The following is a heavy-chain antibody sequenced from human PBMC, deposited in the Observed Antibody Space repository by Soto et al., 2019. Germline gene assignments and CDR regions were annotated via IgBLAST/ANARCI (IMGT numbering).Heavy chain of an antibody. J-gene: IGHJ4*02. CDR2: IYNGGTT. V-gene: IGHV4-30-4*01. Sequence: QVQLQESGPGLVKPSQTLSLTCTVSGGSINTVNYYSSWIRQSPDKGLAWIGHIYNGGTTYNNPSTNSRVTISGDTSNNQFSMKLSSVSAEDTAVYYCASGPSGDKVDYWGQGTLVPVSS. D-gene: IGHD7-27*01. CDR1: GGSINTVNYY. CDR3: ASGPSGDKVDY.